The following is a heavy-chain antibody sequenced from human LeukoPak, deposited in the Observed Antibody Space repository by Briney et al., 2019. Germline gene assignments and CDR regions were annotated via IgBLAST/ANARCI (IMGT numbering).Heavy chain of an antibody. CDR3: ARDFEYSSSAYYYYYYYMDV. CDR1: GGSISSYY. J-gene: IGHJ6*03. D-gene: IGHD6-6*01. CDR2: IYTSGST. V-gene: IGHV4-4*07. Sequence: SETLSLTCTVSGGSISSYYWSWIRQPAGKGLEWIGRIYTSGSTNYNPSLKSRVTMSVDTSKNQFSLKLSSVTAADTAVYYCARDFEYSSSAYYYYYYYMDVWGKGTTVTVSS.